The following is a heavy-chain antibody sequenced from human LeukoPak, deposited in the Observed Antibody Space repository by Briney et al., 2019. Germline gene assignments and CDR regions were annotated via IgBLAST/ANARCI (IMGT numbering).Heavy chain of an antibody. D-gene: IGHD5-18*01. CDR3: TRHGRDTAMEAKYNWFDP. J-gene: IGHJ5*02. V-gene: IGHV3-73*01. CDR2: IRSKANSYAT. CDR1: GFTFSGSA. Sequence: GGSLRLSCAASGFTFSGSAMPWVRQASGKGLEWVGRIRSKANSYATAYAASVKGRFTISRDDSKNTAYLQMNSLKTEDTAVYYCTRHGRDTAMEAKYNWFDPWGQGTLVTVSS.